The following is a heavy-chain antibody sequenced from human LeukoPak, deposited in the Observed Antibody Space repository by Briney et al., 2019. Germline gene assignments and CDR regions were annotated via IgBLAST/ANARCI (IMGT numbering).Heavy chain of an antibody. CDR2: ISAYNGNT. J-gene: IGHJ4*02. Sequence: ASVKVSCKASGYTFTSYGISWVRQAPGQGLEWMGWISAYNGNTNYAQKLQGRVTMTTDTSTSTAYMELRSLRSDDTAVYYYARAPPYSSGWYWGVSVPPYYFDYWGQGTLVTVSS. CDR3: ARAPPYSSGWYWGVSVPPYYFDY. V-gene: IGHV1-18*01. CDR1: GYTFTSYG. D-gene: IGHD6-19*01.